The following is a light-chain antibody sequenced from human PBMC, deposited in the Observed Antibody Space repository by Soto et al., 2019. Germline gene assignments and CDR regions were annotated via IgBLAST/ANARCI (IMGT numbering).Light chain of an antibody. CDR1: QTISSY. CDR3: QQHSYLVT. Sequence: EILLTQSPATLSLSPGESATLSCRASQTISSYLAWYQQKPGRAPRLLIYDVSNRATGVPARFSGSGSGTVFTLTISSVETEDFAVYYCQQHSYLVTFGGGTKVEIK. J-gene: IGKJ4*01. CDR2: DVS. V-gene: IGKV3-11*01.